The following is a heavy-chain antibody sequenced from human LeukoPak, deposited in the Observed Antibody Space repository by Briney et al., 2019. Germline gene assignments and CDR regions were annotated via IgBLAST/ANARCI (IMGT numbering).Heavy chain of an antibody. V-gene: IGHV4-30-4*01. CDR3: ARLRSDYYDSSGYSYAAMAWYFDL. J-gene: IGHJ2*01. Sequence: PSQTLSLTCTVSGGSISSGDYYWSWIRQPPGKGLEWIEYIYYSGNTYYNPSLKSRVTISVDTSKNQFSLKLSSVTAADTAVYYCARLRSDYYDSSGYSYAAMAWYFDLWGRGTLVTVYS. CDR2: IYYSGNT. CDR1: GGSISSGDYY. D-gene: IGHD3-22*01.